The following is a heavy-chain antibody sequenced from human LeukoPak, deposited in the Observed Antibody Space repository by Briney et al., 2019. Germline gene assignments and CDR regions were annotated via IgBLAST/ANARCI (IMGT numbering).Heavy chain of an antibody. D-gene: IGHD6-19*01. CDR2: ISWNSGSI. V-gene: IGHV3-9*01. CDR3: ARDSETQWLVSPSDWFDP. CDR1: GFTFDDYA. Sequence: GGSLRLSCAASGFTFDDYAMHWVRQAPGKGLEWVSGISWNSGSIGYADSVKGRFTISRDNAKNSLYLQMNSLRAEDTAVYYCARDSETQWLVSPSDWFDPWGQGTLVTVSS. J-gene: IGHJ5*02.